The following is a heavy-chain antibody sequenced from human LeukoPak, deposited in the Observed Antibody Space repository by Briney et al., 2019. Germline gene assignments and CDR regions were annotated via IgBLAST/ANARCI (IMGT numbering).Heavy chain of an antibody. V-gene: IGHV3-23*01. CDR1: GFTFSSYA. CDR3: ARQIGGNYYYYGMDV. J-gene: IGHJ6*02. CDR2: ISGSGGST. Sequence: PGGSLRLSCAASGFTFSSYAMSWVRQAPGKGLEWVSAISGSGGSTYYADSVKGRFTISRDNSKNTLYLQMNSLRAEDTALYYCARQIGGNYYYYGMDVWGQGTTVTVSS. D-gene: IGHD2-15*01.